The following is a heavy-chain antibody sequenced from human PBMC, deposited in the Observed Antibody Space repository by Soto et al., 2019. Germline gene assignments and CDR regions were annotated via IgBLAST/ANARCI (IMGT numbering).Heavy chain of an antibody. D-gene: IGHD2-21*02. J-gene: IGHJ4*02. CDR3: ASRGPYGDVEYYFDY. V-gene: IGHV4-4*02. CDR1: GGSISSSNW. Sequence: QVQLQESGPGLVKPSGTLSLTCDVSGGSISSSNWWSWVRQPPGKGLEWIGEIYHSGSTNYNPSLKSRVTISVDKSKNQFSLKLSFVTAADTAVYYCASRGPYGDVEYYFDYWGQGTLVTVSS. CDR2: IYHSGST.